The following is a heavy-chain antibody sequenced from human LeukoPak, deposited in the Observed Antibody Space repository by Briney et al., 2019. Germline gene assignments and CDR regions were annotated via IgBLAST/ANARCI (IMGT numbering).Heavy chain of an antibody. V-gene: IGHV4-38-2*02. D-gene: IGHD1-26*01. CDR3: ATLSALGSPFNI. J-gene: IGHJ3*02. CDR1: GYSVTSGSY. CDR2: IFHSGNT. Sequence: SETLSLTCTVSGYSVTSGSYWGWIRRPPGKGLEWIGNIFHSGNTYYNPSLQSRVTISVDTSKNRFSLKLSSVTAADTAVYHCATLSALGSPFNIWGQGTLVTVSS.